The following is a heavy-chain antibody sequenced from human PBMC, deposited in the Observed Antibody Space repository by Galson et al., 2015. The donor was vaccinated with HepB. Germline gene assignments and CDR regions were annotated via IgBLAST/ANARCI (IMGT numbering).Heavy chain of an antibody. CDR3: VAPPPAAEDGYGMDV. Sequence: SETLSLTCTVSGGSISSSSYYWGWIRQPPGKGLEWIGSIYYSGSTYYNPSLKSRVTISVDTSKNQFSLKLSSVTAADTAVYYCVAPPPAAEDGYGMDVWGQGTTVTVSS. D-gene: IGHD2-2*01. V-gene: IGHV4-39*01. CDR1: GGSISSSSYY. CDR2: IYYSGST. J-gene: IGHJ6*02.